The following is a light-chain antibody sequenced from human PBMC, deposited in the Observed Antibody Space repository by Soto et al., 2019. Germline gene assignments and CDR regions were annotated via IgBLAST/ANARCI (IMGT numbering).Light chain of an antibody. V-gene: IGKV1-5*03. J-gene: IGKJ1*01. CDR3: QQYRSYPWT. CDR2: EAS. Sequence: DIQMTQSPSTLSASVGDRVTITCRASQSINDLLAWYQQQTGRAPNLLIYEASKLESGVPSRFTGSGSGTEFPLTIYSLQPDDFASYYCQQYRSYPWTFGQGTKVEIK. CDR1: QSINDL.